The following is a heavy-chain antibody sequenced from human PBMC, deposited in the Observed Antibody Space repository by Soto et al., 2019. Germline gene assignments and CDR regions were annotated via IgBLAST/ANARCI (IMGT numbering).Heavy chain of an antibody. CDR3: ARGQEGVVATH. CDR2: IKDGGYT. J-gene: IGHJ4*02. CDR1: GGSLSGFY. Sequence: QVQLQQWGAGLLKPSETLSLNCAVNGGSLSGFYWSWIRQPPGKGLEWIGEIKDGGYTNYSPSLKSRATRASDRSNNQFSLRLISVTAADTGVYYCARGQEGVVATHWDQGALVTVSS. V-gene: IGHV4-34*01. D-gene: IGHD5-12*01.